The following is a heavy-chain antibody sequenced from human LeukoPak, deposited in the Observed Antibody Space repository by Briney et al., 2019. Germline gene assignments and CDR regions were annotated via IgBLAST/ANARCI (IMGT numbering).Heavy chain of an antibody. CDR3: ARVNYCSSTSCPTGSDAFDI. V-gene: IGHV4-59*02. CDR1: GFTVSSNY. CDR2: IYYSGST. Sequence: PGGSLRLSCAASGFTVSSNYMSWIRQPPGKGLEWIGYIYYSGSTNYNPSLKSRVTISVDTSKNQFSLKLSSVTAADTAVYYCARVNYCSSTSCPTGSDAFDIWGQGTMVTVSS. J-gene: IGHJ3*02. D-gene: IGHD2-2*01.